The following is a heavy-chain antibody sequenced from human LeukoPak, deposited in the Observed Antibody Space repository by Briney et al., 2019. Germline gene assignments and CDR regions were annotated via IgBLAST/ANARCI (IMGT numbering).Heavy chain of an antibody. CDR2: TYYRSKWYN. J-gene: IGHJ4*02. CDR3: ARGSSSNSWYFDY. Sequence: SQTLSLTCAISGDSVSSNSATWTWIRQSPSRGLEWLGRTYYRSKWYNDYAASVKSRITINPDTSKNQFSLQLNSVTPEDTAAYYCARGSSSNSWYFDYWGRGTLVTVSS. CDR1: GDSVSSNSAT. D-gene: IGHD6-13*01. V-gene: IGHV6-1*01.